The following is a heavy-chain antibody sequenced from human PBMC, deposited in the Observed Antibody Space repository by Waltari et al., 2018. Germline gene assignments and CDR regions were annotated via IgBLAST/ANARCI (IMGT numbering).Heavy chain of an antibody. J-gene: IGHJ3*01. CDR1: GFTFSNYW. CDR3: ARWDAFDV. CDR2: ISEDGSEK. Sequence: EVQLVESGGGLVQPGGSLRLSCVASGFTFSNYWMTWVRQAPGKGLEWVANISEDGSEKYYVDVWKGRFTTSRDNAKNSLVLQMNSLRAEDTAVYYCARWDAFDVLGQGTVVTVSS. V-gene: IGHV3-7*01.